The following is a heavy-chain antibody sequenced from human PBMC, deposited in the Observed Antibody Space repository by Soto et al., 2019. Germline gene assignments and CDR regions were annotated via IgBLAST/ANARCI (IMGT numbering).Heavy chain of an antibody. CDR3: ARDQPLRVLRYFDWSPTTVMEV. V-gene: IGHV3-21*01. D-gene: IGHD3-9*01. CDR1: GFTFSSYS. CDR2: ISSSSSYI. J-gene: IGHJ6*02. Sequence: PGGSLRLSCAASGFTFSSYSMNWVRQAPGKGLEWVSSISSSSSYIYYADSVKGRFTISRDNAKNSLYLQMNSLRAEDTAVYYCARDQPLRVLRYFDWSPTTVMEVWGQGTTVTAP.